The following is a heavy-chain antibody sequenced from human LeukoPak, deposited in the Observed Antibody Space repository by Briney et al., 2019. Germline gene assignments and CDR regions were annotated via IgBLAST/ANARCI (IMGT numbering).Heavy chain of an antibody. CDR2: ISSSSSYI. Sequence: GGSLRLSCAASGLTFSSYSMNWVRQAPGKGLEWVSSISSSSSYIYYADSVKGRCTISRDNAKNSLYLQMNSLRAEDTAVYYCARDRSYYDILTGYSGYYMDVWGKGTTVTVSS. D-gene: IGHD3-9*01. J-gene: IGHJ6*03. V-gene: IGHV3-21*01. CDR1: GLTFSSYS. CDR3: ARDRSYYDILTGYSGYYMDV.